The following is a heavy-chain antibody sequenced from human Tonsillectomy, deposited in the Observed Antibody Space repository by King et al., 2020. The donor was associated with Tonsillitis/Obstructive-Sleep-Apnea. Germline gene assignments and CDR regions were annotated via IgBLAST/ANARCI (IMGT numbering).Heavy chain of an antibody. Sequence: QLVQSGAEVKKPGASVKVSCKASGYTSTSYGITWVRQAPGQGLEWMGWISGYNDNTNYAQKLQGRVTMTADTSTSTAYMELRSLRSDDTAVYYCARGYVDIVATIVDYWGQGTLATVSS. CDR3: ARGYVDIVATIVDY. CDR1: GYTSTSYG. J-gene: IGHJ4*02. V-gene: IGHV1-18*01. D-gene: IGHD5-12*01. CDR2: ISGYNDNT.